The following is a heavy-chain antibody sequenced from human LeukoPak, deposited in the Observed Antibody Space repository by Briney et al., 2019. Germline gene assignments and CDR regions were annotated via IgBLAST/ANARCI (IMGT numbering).Heavy chain of an antibody. CDR1: GFTFSSFA. CDR2: ISRNGGST. CDR3: AKDRALAVAFLGWFDP. D-gene: IGHD6-19*01. Sequence: GGSLRLSCSASGFTFSSFAMHWVRQAPGKGLEYVAAISRNGGSTYYADSVKGRFTISRDNSKNTLCLQMNSLRAEDTAVYYCAKDRALAVAFLGWFDPWGQGTLVTVSS. J-gene: IGHJ5*02. V-gene: IGHV3-64*04.